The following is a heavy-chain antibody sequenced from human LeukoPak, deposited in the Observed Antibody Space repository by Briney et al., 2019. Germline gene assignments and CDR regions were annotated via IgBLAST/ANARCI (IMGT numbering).Heavy chain of an antibody. CDR2: IYYSGST. D-gene: IGHD2-15*01. CDR3: ATHKYCSGGSCSHFQH. V-gene: IGHV4-59*01. Sequence: SETLSLTCTVSGGSISSYYWSWIRQPPGKGLEWIGYIYYSGSTNYNPSLKSRVTISVDTSKNQFSLKLSSVTAADTAVYYCATHKYCSGGSCSHFQHWGQGTLVTVSS. J-gene: IGHJ1*01. CDR1: GGSISSYY.